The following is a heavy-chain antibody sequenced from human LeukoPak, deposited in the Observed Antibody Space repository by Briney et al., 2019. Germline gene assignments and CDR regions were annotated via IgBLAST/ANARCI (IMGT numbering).Heavy chain of an antibody. V-gene: IGHV3-30*18. Sequence: GRSLRLSCAASGFAFSNYAMHWVRQAPGKGLEWVAVISYDGGTKYYADSVKGRFTISRDNSKNTLYLQRNSLRAEDTAVYYCAKDKMAYSTSSWDYWGQGTLVTVSS. D-gene: IGHD6-6*01. CDR3: AKDKMAYSTSSWDY. CDR2: ISYDGGTK. CDR1: GFAFSNYA. J-gene: IGHJ4*02.